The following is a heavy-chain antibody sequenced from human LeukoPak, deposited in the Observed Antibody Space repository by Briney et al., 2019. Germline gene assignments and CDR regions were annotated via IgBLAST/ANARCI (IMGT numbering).Heavy chain of an antibody. CDR2: ISYDGSNK. CDR1: GFTFSSYA. CDR3: ASATGGSGSYPDRLYYYYGMDV. D-gene: IGHD3-10*01. Sequence: GGSLRLSCAASGFTFSSYAMHWVRQAPGKGLEWVAVISYDGSNKYYADSVKGRFTISRDNSKNTLYLQMNSLRAEDTAVYYCASATGGSGSYPDRLYYYYGMDVWGKGTTVTVSS. V-gene: IGHV3-30*04. J-gene: IGHJ6*04.